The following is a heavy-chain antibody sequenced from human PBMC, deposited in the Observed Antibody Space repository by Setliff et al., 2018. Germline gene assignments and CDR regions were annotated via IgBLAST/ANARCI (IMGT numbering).Heavy chain of an antibody. V-gene: IGHV4-59*10. CDR1: GMSFSEHY. CDR2: IYTSWCT. Sequence: PSETLSLTCVVDGMSFSEHYWSWIRQPAGKGLEWLGQIYTSWCTNYNPSLKGRATLSIDASKRQFSLKLTSVTAADTAVYYCARMSGFQYMDVWGKGTTVTVSS. J-gene: IGHJ6*03. CDR3: ARMSGFQYMDV. D-gene: IGHD3-3*01.